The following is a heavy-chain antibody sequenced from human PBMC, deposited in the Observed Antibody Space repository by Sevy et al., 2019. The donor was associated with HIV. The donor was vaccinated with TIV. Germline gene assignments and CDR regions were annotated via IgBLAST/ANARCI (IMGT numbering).Heavy chain of an antibody. Sequence: GGSLRLSCAASGFSFDDYAMHWVRQAPGKGLEWVSGIGWNSGRVGYADSVKGRFTISRDNAKNSLYLQMNSLRAEDTAFYYCTKDKAGTPDYGAIDYWGQGTLVTVSS. CDR1: GFSFDDYA. V-gene: IGHV3-9*01. D-gene: IGHD4-17*01. CDR3: TKDKAGTPDYGAIDY. CDR2: IGWNSGRV. J-gene: IGHJ4*02.